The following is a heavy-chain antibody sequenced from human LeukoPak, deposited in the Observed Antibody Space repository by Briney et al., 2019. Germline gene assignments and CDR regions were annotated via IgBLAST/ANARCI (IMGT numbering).Heavy chain of an antibody. J-gene: IGHJ6*02. Sequence: PGGSLRLSCAAPGFTFSSYAMSWVRQAPGKGLEWVSAISGSGGSTYYADSVKGRFTISRDNSKNTLYLQMNSLRAEDTAVYYCAKKPTLHDGMDVWGQGTTVTVSS. CDR3: AKKPTLHDGMDV. D-gene: IGHD4-4*01. CDR2: ISGSGGST. V-gene: IGHV3-23*01. CDR1: GFTFSSYA.